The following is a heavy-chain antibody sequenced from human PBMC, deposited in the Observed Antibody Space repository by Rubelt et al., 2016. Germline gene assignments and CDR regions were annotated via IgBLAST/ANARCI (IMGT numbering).Heavy chain of an antibody. Sequence: EVQLVESGGGLVQPGGSLRLSCATSGLTFSNYAMSWVRQAPGKGLEWVSGISGSGGSTYYADSVKGRFTISRDNSKNKLFLEMNSLRDEDTAVYYCAKGKAKVASVFEDWGQGTLVTVSS. CDR1: GLTFSNYA. D-gene: IGHD5-12*01. J-gene: IGHJ4*02. CDR3: AKGKAKVASVFED. V-gene: IGHV3-23*04. CDR2: ISGSGGST.